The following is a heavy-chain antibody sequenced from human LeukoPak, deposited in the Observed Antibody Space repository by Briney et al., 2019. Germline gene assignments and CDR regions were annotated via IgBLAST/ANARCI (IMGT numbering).Heavy chain of an antibody. J-gene: IGHJ3*02. V-gene: IGHV3-9*01. CDR2: ISWNSGSI. CDR1: GFTFDDYA. Sequence: GRSLRLSCAASGFTFDDYAMHWVRQAPGKGLEWVSGISWNSGSIGYADSMKGRFTISRDNAKNSLYLQMNSLRAEDTALYYCAKDSFVSRELVPDAFDIWGQGTMVTVSS. D-gene: IGHD1-1*01. CDR3: AKDSFVSRELVPDAFDI.